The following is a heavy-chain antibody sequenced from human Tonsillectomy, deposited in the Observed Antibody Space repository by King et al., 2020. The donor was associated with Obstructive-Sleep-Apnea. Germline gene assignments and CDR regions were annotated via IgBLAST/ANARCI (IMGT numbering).Heavy chain of an antibody. CDR2: NSSRSSYI. D-gene: IGHD5-18*01. V-gene: IGHV3-21*01. Sequence: VQLVESGGRLVKPGGSLRLSCATSGFTCSSYSMNWVRQAPGKGREWVSSNSSRSSYIYYADSVKGRFTNTRDNAKNSLYLQMNSLRAEDTAVDYCARGDTANNKPTIFDYWGQGTLVTVSS. J-gene: IGHJ4*02. CDR3: ARGDTANNKPTIFDY. CDR1: GFTCSSYS.